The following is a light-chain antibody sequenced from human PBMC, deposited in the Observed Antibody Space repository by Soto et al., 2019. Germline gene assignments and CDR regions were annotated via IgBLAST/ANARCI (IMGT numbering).Light chain of an antibody. Sequence: QSVLTQPPSVSGAPGQRVTISCTGSSSNIGAGYDVHWYQQLPGTAPKLLIYGNSNRPSGVPDRFSGSKSGTSASLAITGLQAEDEAVYYCQSYVSSLSGSEVFGGGTKVTVL. CDR3: QSYVSSLSGSEV. CDR2: GNS. V-gene: IGLV1-40*01. CDR1: SSNIGAGYD. J-gene: IGLJ2*01.